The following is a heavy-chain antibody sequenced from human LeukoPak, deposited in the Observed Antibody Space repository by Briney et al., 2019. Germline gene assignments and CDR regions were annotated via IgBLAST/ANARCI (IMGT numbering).Heavy chain of an antibody. D-gene: IGHD2-15*01. CDR1: GFTFSSYW. Sequence: GGSLRLSCAASGFTFSSYWMTWVRQAPGKGLEWVANIKQDGSEKYYVDSVKGRFTISRDNSKNSLSLQMNSLRADDTGVYYCARDGDCSGGSCSLGDFDFWGQGTLVTISS. CDR3: ARDGDCSGGSCSLGDFDF. J-gene: IGHJ4*02. CDR2: IKQDGSEK. V-gene: IGHV3-7*03.